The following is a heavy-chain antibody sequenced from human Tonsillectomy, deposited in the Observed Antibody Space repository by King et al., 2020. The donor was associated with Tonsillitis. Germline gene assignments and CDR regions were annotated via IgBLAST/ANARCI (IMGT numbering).Heavy chain of an antibody. Sequence: VQLVESGGGLVQPGGSLRLSCAASGFTVSSNYMSWVRQAPGKGLEWVSVIYSGGSTYYEDSVKGRFTISRDNSKNTLYLQMNSLRAEDTAVYYCARDYVGSPGDYWGQGTLVTVSS. D-gene: IGHD1-26*01. CDR2: IYSGGST. CDR1: GFTVSSNY. V-gene: IGHV3-66*01. CDR3: ARDYVGSPGDY. J-gene: IGHJ4*02.